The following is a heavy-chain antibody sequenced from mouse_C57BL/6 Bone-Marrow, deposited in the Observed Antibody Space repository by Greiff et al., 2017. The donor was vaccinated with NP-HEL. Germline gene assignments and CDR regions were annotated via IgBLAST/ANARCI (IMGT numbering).Heavy chain of an antibody. V-gene: IGHV14-4*01. Sequence: VQLQQSGAELVRPGASVKLSCTASGFNIKDDYMHWVKQRPEQGLEWIGWIDPENGDTEYASKFQGKATITADTSSNTAYLQLSSLTSEDTAVYYWTSFYYDYDGDYWGQGTTLTVSS. D-gene: IGHD2-4*01. CDR1: GFNIKDDY. CDR3: TSFYYDYDGDY. CDR2: IDPENGDT. J-gene: IGHJ2*01.